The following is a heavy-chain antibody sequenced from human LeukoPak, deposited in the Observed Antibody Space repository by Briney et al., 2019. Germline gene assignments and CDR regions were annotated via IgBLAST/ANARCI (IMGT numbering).Heavy chain of an antibody. CDR1: GLTVSSNY. CDR3: ARYCNGGNCYFDS. J-gene: IGHJ4*02. V-gene: IGHV3-53*01. D-gene: IGHD2-15*01. Sequence: PGGSLRLSCAASGLTVSSNYMSWVRQAPGRGLEWVSVIYSGGSTYYADSVKGRFTISRDHSNNTLYLQMNSLRAEDMALYYCARYCNGGNCYFDSWGQGTLVTVSS. CDR2: IYSGGST.